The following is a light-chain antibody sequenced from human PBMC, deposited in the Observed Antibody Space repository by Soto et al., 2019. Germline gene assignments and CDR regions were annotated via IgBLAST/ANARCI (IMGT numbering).Light chain of an antibody. CDR3: CSYAGSYTVV. Sequence: QSALTQPRSVSGSPGQSVTISCTGTSSDVGDYNYVSWYQQHPGKAPKFIIYEVSKRPSGVPDRFSGSKSGNTASLTISGLQAVDEADYYCCSYAGSYTVVFGGGTKVTVL. CDR2: EVS. V-gene: IGLV2-11*01. J-gene: IGLJ2*01. CDR1: SSDVGDYNY.